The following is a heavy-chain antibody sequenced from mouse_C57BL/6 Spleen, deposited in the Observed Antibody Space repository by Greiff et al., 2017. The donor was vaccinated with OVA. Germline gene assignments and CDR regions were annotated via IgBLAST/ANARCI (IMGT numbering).Heavy chain of an antibody. Sequence: QVQLQQPGAELVKPGASVKMSCKASGYTFTSYWITWVKQRPGQGLEWIGDIYPGSGSTNYNEKFKSKATLTVDTSSSTAYMSLSSLTSEDAAVYDCARGLTGYFDYWGQGTTLTVSS. CDR1: GYTFTSYW. J-gene: IGHJ2*01. CDR2: IYPGSGST. V-gene: IGHV1-55*01. D-gene: IGHD4-1*01. CDR3: ARGLTGYFDY.